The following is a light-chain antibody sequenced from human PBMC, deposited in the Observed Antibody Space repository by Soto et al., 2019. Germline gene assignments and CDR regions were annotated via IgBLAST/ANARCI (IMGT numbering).Light chain of an antibody. V-gene: IGLV1-40*01. CDR2: GNS. CDR3: QSYDSSLSGWV. J-gene: IGLJ3*02. CDR1: SSNIGAGYD. Sequence: QSVLTQPPSVSGAPGQRVTISCTESSSNIGAGYDVHWYQHLPGTAPKLLIYGNSNRPSGVPDRFSGSKSGTSASLAITGLQAEDEADYYCQSYDSSLSGWVFGGGTKVTVL.